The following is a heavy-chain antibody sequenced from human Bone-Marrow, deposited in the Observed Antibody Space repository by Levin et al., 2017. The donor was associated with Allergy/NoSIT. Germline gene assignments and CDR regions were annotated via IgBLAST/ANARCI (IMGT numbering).Heavy chain of an antibody. V-gene: IGHV3-74*01. J-gene: IGHJ4*02. Sequence: GESLKISCTASGFTFSNYWMHWVRQTPGKGLVWVSHIGGDGSTTGYADSVKGRFTISRDNARNTLYLRMDSLRAEDTAVYYCSRESESPDYWGQGTLVTVSS. CDR3: SRESESPDY. CDR2: IGGDGSTT. CDR1: GFTFSNYW.